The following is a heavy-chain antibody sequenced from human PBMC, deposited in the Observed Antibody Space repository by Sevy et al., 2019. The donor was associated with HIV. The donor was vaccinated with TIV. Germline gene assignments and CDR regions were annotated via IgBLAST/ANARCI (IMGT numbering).Heavy chain of an antibody. V-gene: IGHV1-2*02. J-gene: IGHJ4*02. CDR3: ARSGYYYGFDY. CDR1: GHTFTAYY. CDR2: INTNSGAT. Sequence: ASVKLSCKASGHTFTAYYMHWVRQAPGQGLEWMGWINTNSGATKYAQKFQDRVTMTSDTSISTVYMDLSRLRSDDTAVYFCARSGYYYGFDYWGQGTLVTVSS. D-gene: IGHD3-22*01.